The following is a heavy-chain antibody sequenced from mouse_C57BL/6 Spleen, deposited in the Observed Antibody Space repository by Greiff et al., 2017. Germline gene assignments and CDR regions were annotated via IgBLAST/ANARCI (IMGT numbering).Heavy chain of an antibody. J-gene: IGHJ2*01. D-gene: IGHD2-4*01. CDR1: GYAFSSSW. CDR3: ARSRGCDYDFDY. V-gene: IGHV1-82*01. Sequence: QVQLQQSGPELVKPGASVKISCKASGYAFSSSWMNWVKQRPGKGLEWIGRIYPGDGDTNYNGKFKGKATLTADKSSSTAYMQLSSLTSEDSAVYFCARSRGCDYDFDYWGQGTTLTVSS. CDR2: IYPGDGDT.